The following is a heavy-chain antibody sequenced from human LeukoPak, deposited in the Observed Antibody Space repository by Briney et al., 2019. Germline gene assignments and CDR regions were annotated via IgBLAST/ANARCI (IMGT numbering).Heavy chain of an antibody. CDR3: ARDSPGSGLNCDQ. CDR2: VNHSGST. J-gene: IGHJ4*02. Sequence: SETLSLTCAVSGDSISNSYWWTWVRQPPGKGLEWIGEVNHSGSTDYNPSLKSRVTISVDKSKNQFSLKLTSVTAADTAVYYCARDSPGSGLNCDQWGQGTLVTVSS. D-gene: IGHD3-10*01. CDR1: GDSISNSYW. V-gene: IGHV4-4*02.